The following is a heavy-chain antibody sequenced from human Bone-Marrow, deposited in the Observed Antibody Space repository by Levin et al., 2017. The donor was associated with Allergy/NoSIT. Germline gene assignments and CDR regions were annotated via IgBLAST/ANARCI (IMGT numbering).Heavy chain of an antibody. D-gene: IGHD7-27*01. CDR1: GFTFSSYT. J-gene: IGHJ4*02. Sequence: PGGSLRLSCAASGFTFSSYTMNWVRQAPGKGLEWLSSINSDGAYIYYADSVKGRFTISRDNAKNSLYLQMNSLRAEDTALYYCTRDEGNWGLHPFDYWGQGTLVTVSS. CDR3: TRDEGNWGLHPFDY. V-gene: IGHV3-21*01. CDR2: INSDGAYI.